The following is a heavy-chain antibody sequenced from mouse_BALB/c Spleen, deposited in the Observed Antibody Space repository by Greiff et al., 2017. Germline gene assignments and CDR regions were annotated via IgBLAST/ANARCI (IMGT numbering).Heavy chain of an antibody. CDR2: IYPGDGST. V-gene: IGHV1S56*01. CDR1: GYTFTSYD. D-gene: IGHD1-1*01. CDR3: ARSWNYYGSSFTFAY. Sequence: QVQLQQSGAELVKPGASVKISCKASGYTFTSYDINWVKQRPGQGLEWIGWIYPGDGSTKYNEKFKGKATLTADKSSSTAYMQLSSLTSENSAVYFCARSWNYYGSSFTFAYWGQGTLVTVSA. J-gene: IGHJ3*01.